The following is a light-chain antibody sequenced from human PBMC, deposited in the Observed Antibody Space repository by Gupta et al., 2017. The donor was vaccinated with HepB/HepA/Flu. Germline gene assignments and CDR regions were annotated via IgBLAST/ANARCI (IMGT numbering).Light chain of an antibody. J-gene: IGKJ1*01. CDR1: QTIMTD. CDR2: RAS. Sequence: EIVMTQSPATLSVSLGERVTLSCRASQTIMTDLAWYQQKPGQPPRLLIYRASTRATGVPARFSGSESGTEFTLTISSLQSEDSAIYYCQQSNNWPPWTFGQGTKVEIK. CDR3: QQSNNWPPWT. V-gene: IGKV3-15*01.